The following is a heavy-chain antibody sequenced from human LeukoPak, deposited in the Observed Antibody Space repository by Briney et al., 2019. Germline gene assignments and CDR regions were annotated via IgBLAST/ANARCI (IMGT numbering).Heavy chain of an antibody. CDR3: ASDSLIRGVLIY. D-gene: IGHD3-10*01. Sequence: GSSVKVSCKASGGTFSSYAISWVRQAPGQGLEWMGGIIPIFGTANYAQKFQGRVTITADESTSTAYMELSSLRSEDTAVYYCASDSLIRGVLIYWGQGTLVTVSS. J-gene: IGHJ4*02. CDR1: GGTFSSYA. V-gene: IGHV1-69*01. CDR2: IIPIFGTA.